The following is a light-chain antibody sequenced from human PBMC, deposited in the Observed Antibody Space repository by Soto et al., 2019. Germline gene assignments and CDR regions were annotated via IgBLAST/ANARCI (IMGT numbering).Light chain of an antibody. Sequence: EIVLTQSPGTVSLSPGESATLSCRASQSVSSSYLAWYQQKPGQAPRLLIYAASSRATGIPDRFSGSGSATDFTLTINRLEPEDFAVYYCQQYGSSPLYTFGQGTKLEIK. J-gene: IGKJ2*01. CDR1: QSVSSSY. CDR2: AAS. V-gene: IGKV3-20*01. CDR3: QQYGSSPLYT.